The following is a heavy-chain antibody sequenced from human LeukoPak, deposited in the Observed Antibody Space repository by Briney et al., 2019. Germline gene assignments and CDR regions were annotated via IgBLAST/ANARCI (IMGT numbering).Heavy chain of an antibody. Sequence: PGGSLRLSCAASGFTFNSYWMSWVRQAPGKGLEWVSSISSSSSHKYYADSVKGRFTISRDNAQNSVYLEMNSLRAEDTAVYYCATDEGRLVDNWFDPWGQGTQVTVSS. CDR1: GFTFNSYW. CDR3: ATDEGRLVDNWFDP. J-gene: IGHJ5*02. CDR2: ISSSSSHK. V-gene: IGHV3-21*01.